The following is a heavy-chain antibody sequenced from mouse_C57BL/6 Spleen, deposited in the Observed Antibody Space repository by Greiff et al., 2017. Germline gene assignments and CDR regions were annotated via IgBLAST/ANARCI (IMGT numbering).Heavy chain of an antibody. D-gene: IGHD2-4*01. V-gene: IGHV2-5*01. CDR2: IWRGGST. CDR1: GFSLTSYG. Sequence: VKLMESGPGLVQPSQSLSITCTVSGFSLTSYGVHWVRQSPGKGLEWLGVIWRGGSTDYNAAFMSRLSITKDNSKSQVFFKMNSLQADDTAIYYCARYDYDGSWFAYWGQGTLVTVSA. CDR3: ARYDYDGSWFAY. J-gene: IGHJ3*01.